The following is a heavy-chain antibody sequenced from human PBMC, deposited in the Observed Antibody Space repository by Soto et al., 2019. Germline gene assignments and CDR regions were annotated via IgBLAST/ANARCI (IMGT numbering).Heavy chain of an antibody. Sequence: PSETLSLTCTVSGGSLSTYYWSWIRQPPGKGLEWIVYMSYSGSSNYNPSLKSRVIMSVDTSKNQVSLKLSSVTAADTAIYYCARTRLTSTADTLDPWGQGTLVTVSS. J-gene: IGHJ5*02. CDR2: MSYSGSS. CDR3: ARTRLTSTADTLDP. V-gene: IGHV4-59*01. CDR1: GGSLSTYY. D-gene: IGHD7-27*01.